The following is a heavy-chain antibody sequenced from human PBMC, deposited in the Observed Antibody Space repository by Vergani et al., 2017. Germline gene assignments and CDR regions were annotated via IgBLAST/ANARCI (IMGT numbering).Heavy chain of an antibody. J-gene: IGHJ4*02. V-gene: IGHV4-59*01. CDR1: GGSISSYY. CDR2: IYYSGST. D-gene: IGHD5-24*01. CDR3: ASIGRDGYNAGSGYSWFDY. Sequence: QVQLQESGPGLVKPSETLSLPCTVSGGSISSYYWSWIRQPPGKGLEWIGYIYYSGSTNYNPSLQSRVTRSVDTSKNQFSLKLSYVTAADTAVYYCASIGRDGYNAGSGYSWFDYWGQGTLVTVSS.